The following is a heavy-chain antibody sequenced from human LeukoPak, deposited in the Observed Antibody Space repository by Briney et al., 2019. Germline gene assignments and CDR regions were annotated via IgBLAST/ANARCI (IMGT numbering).Heavy chain of an antibody. Sequence: TGGSLRLSCAASGFTFCRYWMHWVRQAPGKGLVWVSRTNSDGSLPSYADSVKGRFTISRDNAKNTLYLQMNSLGVEDTAIYYCARGLPGYSNTWNDHWGQGTLVTVSS. V-gene: IGHV3-74*01. D-gene: IGHD6-13*01. CDR3: ARGLPGYSNTWNDH. CDR2: TNSDGSLP. J-gene: IGHJ5*02. CDR1: GFTFCRYW.